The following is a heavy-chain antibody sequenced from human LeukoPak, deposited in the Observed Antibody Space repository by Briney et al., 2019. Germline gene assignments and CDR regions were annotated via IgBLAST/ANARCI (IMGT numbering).Heavy chain of an antibody. D-gene: IGHD3-10*01. CDR2: IHHSGST. CDR1: GVSISSDGYS. V-gene: IGHV4-30-2*01. J-gene: IGHJ4*02. Sequence: SETLSLTCAVSGVSISSDGYSWNWIRQPPGKGLEWIGYIHHSGSTYYNPSLKSRVTISVDRSKNQFSLKLSSVTAADTAVYYCASYGSGSARSFDYWGQGTLVTVSS. CDR3: ASYGSGSARSFDY.